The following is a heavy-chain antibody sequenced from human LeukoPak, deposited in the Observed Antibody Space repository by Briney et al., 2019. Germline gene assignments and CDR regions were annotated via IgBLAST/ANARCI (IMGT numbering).Heavy chain of an antibody. CDR3: ARGRGTGVGARDAFDI. CDR2: INHSGST. J-gene: IGHJ3*02. Sequence: SETLSLTCAVYGGSFSGYYWSWIRQPPGKGLEWIGEINHSGSTDYNPSLKSRVTISVDTSKNQFSLKLSSVTAADTAVYYCARGRGTGVGARDAFDIWGQGTMVTVSS. V-gene: IGHV4-34*01. CDR1: GGSFSGYY. D-gene: IGHD1-26*01.